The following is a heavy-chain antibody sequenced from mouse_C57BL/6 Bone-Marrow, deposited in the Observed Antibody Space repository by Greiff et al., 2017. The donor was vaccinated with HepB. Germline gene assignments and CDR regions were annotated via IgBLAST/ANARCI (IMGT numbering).Heavy chain of an antibody. CDR2: IWTGGGT. J-gene: IGHJ4*01. D-gene: IGHD1-1*02. Sequence: VNVVESGPGLVAPSQSLSITCTVSGFSLTSYAISWVRQPPGKGLEWLGVIWTGGGTNYNSALKSRLSISKDNSKSQVFLKMNSLQTDDTARYYCARIYYLSLYYAMDYWGQGTSVTVSS. CDR3: ARIYYLSLYYAMDY. CDR1: GFSLTSYA. V-gene: IGHV2-9-1*01.